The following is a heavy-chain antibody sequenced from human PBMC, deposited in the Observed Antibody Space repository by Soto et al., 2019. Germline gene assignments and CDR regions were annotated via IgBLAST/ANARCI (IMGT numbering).Heavy chain of an antibody. CDR2: INPNSGGT. Sequence: QVQLVQSGAEVKKHGASVKVSCKASGYTFTGYYMHWVRQAPGQGLEWMGWINPNSGGTNYAQKFQGRVTMTRDTSISTAYMELSRLRSDDTAVYYCARDGTRLGYCSGGSCFNWFDPWGQGTLVTVSS. J-gene: IGHJ5*02. V-gene: IGHV1-2*02. CDR1: GYTFTGYY. D-gene: IGHD2-15*01. CDR3: ARDGTRLGYCSGGSCFNWFDP.